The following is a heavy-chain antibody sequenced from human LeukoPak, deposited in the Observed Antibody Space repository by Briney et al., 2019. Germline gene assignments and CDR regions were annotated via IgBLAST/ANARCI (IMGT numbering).Heavy chain of an antibody. V-gene: IGHV3-74*01. J-gene: IGHJ4*02. Sequence: TGGSLRLSCETAGFTFSSYVMHWVRRTPGKGLVWVSRISHDGIISYADSVKGRFTISRDNAKNTLISQMNSLRVEDTAVYYCARDWVYKIDYWGRGTLVTVSS. CDR1: GFTFSSYV. CDR2: ISHDGII. CDR3: ARDWVYKIDY. D-gene: IGHD5-24*01.